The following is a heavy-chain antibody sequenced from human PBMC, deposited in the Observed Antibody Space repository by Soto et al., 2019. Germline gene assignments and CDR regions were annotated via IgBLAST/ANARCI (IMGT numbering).Heavy chain of an antibody. V-gene: IGHV4-38-2*01. CDR2: IYHSGST. CDR3: ASSWSGYYDYFDY. Sequence: SETLSLTCAVSGYSISSGYYWGWIRQPPGKGLEWIGSIYHSGSTYYNPSLKSRVTISVDTSKNQFSLKLSSVTAADTAVYYCASSWSGYYDYFDYWGQGTLVTSPQ. J-gene: IGHJ4*02. D-gene: IGHD3-3*01. CDR1: GYSISSGYY.